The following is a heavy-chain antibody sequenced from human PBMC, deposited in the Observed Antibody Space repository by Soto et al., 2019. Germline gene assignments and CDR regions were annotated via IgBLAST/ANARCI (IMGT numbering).Heavy chain of an antibody. CDR2: ISTAHADI. J-gene: IGHJ4*02. CDR1: GYTFTDYG. V-gene: IGHV1-18*01. Sequence: QVQLIQSGPEVRKPGASEKVSCKTSGYTFTDYGISWVRQAPGQGLEWMGWISTAHADIGYAQKFQGRVTMTKDTSTSTSFMELRSLRSDDTAIYYCARDLAYIREYWGQGTQVTVSS. D-gene: IGHD3-10*01. CDR3: ARDLAYIREY.